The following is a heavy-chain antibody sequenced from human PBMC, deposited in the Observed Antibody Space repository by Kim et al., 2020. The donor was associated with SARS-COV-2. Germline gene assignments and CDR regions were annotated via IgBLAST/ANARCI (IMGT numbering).Heavy chain of an antibody. CDR1: GFTFSSYG. V-gene: IGHV3-33*01. Sequence: GGPLRLSCAASGFTFSSYGMHWVRQAPGKGLEWVAVIWYDGSNKYYADSVKGRFTISRDNSKNTLYLQMNSLRAEDTAVYYCARGTRITIFGVVKEDAFDIWGQGTMVTVSS. D-gene: IGHD3-3*01. CDR2: IWYDGSNK. CDR3: ARGTRITIFGVVKEDAFDI. J-gene: IGHJ3*02.